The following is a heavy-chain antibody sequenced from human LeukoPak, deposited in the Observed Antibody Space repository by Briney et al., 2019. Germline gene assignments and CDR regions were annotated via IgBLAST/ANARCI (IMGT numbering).Heavy chain of an antibody. CDR2: IIPIFGTA. D-gene: IGHD2-2*01. CDR3: ARPLYCSSTSCSLDY. J-gene: IGHJ4*02. CDR1: GGTFSSYA. Sequence: ASVKVSCKASGGTFSSYAISWVRQAPGQGLEWMGGIIPIFGTANYAQKFQGRVTITADESTSTAYMELSSLRSEDTAVYYWARPLYCSSTSCSLDYWGQGTLVTVSS. V-gene: IGHV1-69*13.